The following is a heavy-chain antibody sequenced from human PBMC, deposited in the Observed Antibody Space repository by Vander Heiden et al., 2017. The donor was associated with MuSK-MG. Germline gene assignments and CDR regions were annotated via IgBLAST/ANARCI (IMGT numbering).Heavy chain of an antibody. D-gene: IGHD4-17*01. CDR1: GYTFSTSW. CDR2: IYPADSET. V-gene: IGHV5-51*01. J-gene: IGHJ1*01. Sequence: EVQLVQSGAEVKKPGESLKISCKGSGYTFSTSWIGWVRQMPGKGLEWMGIIYPADSETRDSPSFQGQVAISVDKSISTAYLQWSSLKASDTAIDYCARRTTGFQHWGQGTLVTVSS. CDR3: ARRTTGFQH.